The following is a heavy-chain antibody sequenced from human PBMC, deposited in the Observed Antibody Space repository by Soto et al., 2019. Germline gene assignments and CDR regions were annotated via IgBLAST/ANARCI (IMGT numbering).Heavy chain of an antibody. Sequence: QVQLVESGGGVVQPGRSLRLSCAASGFTFSSYGMHWVRQAPGKGLEWVAVIWYDGSNKYYADSVKGRFTISRDNSKNTLYLQMNRLRAEDTAVYYCARAQGGYSYGAFDYWGQGTLVTVSS. J-gene: IGHJ4*02. D-gene: IGHD5-18*01. CDR1: GFTFSSYG. V-gene: IGHV3-33*01. CDR2: IWYDGSNK. CDR3: ARAQGGYSYGAFDY.